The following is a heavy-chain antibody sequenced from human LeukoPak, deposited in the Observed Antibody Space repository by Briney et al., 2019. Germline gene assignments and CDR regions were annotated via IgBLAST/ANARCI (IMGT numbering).Heavy chain of an antibody. CDR2: IYYSGST. J-gene: IGHJ4*02. V-gene: IGHV4-39*01. Sequence: PSETLSLTCTVSGGSISSSSYYWGWIRQPPGKGLEWIGSIYYSGSTYYNPSLKSRVTISVDTSKNQFSLKLSSVTAADTAVYYCARANYGSGYYFDYWGQGTLVTVSS. CDR3: ARANYGSGYYFDY. CDR1: GGSISSSSYY. D-gene: IGHD3-10*01.